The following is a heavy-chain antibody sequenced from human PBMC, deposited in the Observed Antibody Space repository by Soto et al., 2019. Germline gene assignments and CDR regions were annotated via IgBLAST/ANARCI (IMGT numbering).Heavy chain of an antibody. Sequence: SVKVSCKASGGTFSSYAISWVRQAPGQGLEWMGGIIPIFGTANYAQKFQGRVTITADKSTSTAYMELSSLRSEDTAVYYCATGGDCSSTSCYSHGYWGQGTLVTVSS. V-gene: IGHV1-69*06. J-gene: IGHJ4*02. D-gene: IGHD2-2*01. CDR1: GGTFSSYA. CDR2: IIPIFGTA. CDR3: ATGGDCSSTSCYSHGY.